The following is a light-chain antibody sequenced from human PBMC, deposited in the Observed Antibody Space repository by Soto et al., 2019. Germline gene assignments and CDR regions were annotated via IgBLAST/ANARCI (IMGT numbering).Light chain of an antibody. CDR2: GAS. V-gene: IGKV3-20*01. Sequence: EIVLTQSPGTLSLSPGERATLSCRASQSVSNNYLAWYQQKPGQAPRLLIYGASSRATGIPDRFSGSGSGTDFTLTISRLEPEDIAVFYCQQYGSSPWTFGQGTKV. CDR3: QQYGSSPWT. J-gene: IGKJ1*01. CDR1: QSVSNNY.